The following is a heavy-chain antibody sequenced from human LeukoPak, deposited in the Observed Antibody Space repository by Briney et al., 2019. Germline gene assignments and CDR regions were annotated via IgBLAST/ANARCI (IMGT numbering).Heavy chain of an antibody. CDR3: ARHGIGGYFDY. CDR1: GYSINSGYY. J-gene: IGHJ4*02. D-gene: IGHD2-21*01. V-gene: IGHV4-38-2*02. Sequence: SETLSLTCTVSGYSINSGYYWSWIRQPPGKRLEWIGSIYYSGSTYSNPTLKSRLTISVDTSKNQISLNLTSVTAADAAVYYCARHGIGGYFDYWGQGTLVTVSS. CDR2: IYYSGST.